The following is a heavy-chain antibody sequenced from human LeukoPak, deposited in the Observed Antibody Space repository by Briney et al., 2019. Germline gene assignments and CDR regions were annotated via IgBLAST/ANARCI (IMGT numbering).Heavy chain of an antibody. V-gene: IGHV3-66*01. D-gene: IGHD3-10*01. CDR1: GFTVSRNF. CDR2: IYSDGST. CDR3: ARVIVARGVYDAFDI. J-gene: IGHJ3*02. Sequence: PGGSLRLSCAASGFTVSRNFMSWVRQAPGKGLEWVSIIYSDGSTYYADSVKGRFTISRDNSKDTLYLQMNSLRADDTAVYYCARVIVARGVYDAFDIWGQGTMVTVSS.